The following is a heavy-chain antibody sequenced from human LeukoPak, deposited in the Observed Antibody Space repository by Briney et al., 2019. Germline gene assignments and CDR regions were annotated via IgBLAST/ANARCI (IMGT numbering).Heavy chain of an antibody. Sequence: AETLSLTCTVSGGSISSSSYYWGWIRQPPWKGLEWIGSIYYSGSTYYNPSLKSRVTISVDTSKNQFSLKLSSVTAADTAVYYCAREAVVVVITTAIDYWGQGTLVTVSS. J-gene: IGHJ4*02. D-gene: IGHD3-22*01. V-gene: IGHV4-39*07. CDR3: AREAVVVVITTAIDY. CDR2: IYYSGST. CDR1: GGSISSSSYY.